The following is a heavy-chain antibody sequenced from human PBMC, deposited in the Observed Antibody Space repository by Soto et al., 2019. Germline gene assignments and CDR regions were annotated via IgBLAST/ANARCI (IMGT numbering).Heavy chain of an antibody. J-gene: IGHJ4*02. Sequence: QVQLVQSGAEVKKPGASVMLSCKASGYTFTSYYMHWVRQAPGQGLEWMGIINPDGGSTRYAQKFKGRVTMTRDTSTSTFYTELSSLRSEDTAVYYCAKAPRGGVIITTYSAHIDYWGQGTLVTVSS. V-gene: IGHV1-46*01. CDR3: AKAPRGGVIITTYSAHIDY. CDR1: GYTFTSYY. D-gene: IGHD3-3*01. CDR2: INPDGGST.